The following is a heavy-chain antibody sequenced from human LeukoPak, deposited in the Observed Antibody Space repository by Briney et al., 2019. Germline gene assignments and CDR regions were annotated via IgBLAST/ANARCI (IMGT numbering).Heavy chain of an antibody. CDR3: ARDKKEATINYYYYYMDV. CDR1: GYKLTDNW. CDR2: IIPIFGTA. V-gene: IGHV1-69*13. D-gene: IGHD5-12*01. Sequence: ASVKVSCKAFGYKLTDNWIHWVRQAPGQGLEWMGGIIPIFGTANYAQKFQGRVTITADESTSTAYMELSSLRSEDTAVYYCARDKKEATINYYYYYMDVWGKGTTVTISS. J-gene: IGHJ6*03.